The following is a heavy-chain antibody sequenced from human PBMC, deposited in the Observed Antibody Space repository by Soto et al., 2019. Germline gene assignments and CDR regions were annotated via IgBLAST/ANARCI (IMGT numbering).Heavy chain of an antibody. V-gene: IGHV1-46*01. CDR2: IQPSSGFT. CDR1: GYTFTSNY. CDR3: ARDYGDYVFDY. Sequence: GASVKVSCKASGYTFTSNYMHWVRQAPGQGLEWMGRIQPSSGFTRVAQKLQGRFSMTRDTSTSTVYMELRSLTSHDTAVYFCARDYGDYVFDYWGQGTLVTVSS. D-gene: IGHD4-17*01. J-gene: IGHJ4*02.